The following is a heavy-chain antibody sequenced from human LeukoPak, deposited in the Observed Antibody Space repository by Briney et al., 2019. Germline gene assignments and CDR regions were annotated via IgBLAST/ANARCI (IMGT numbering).Heavy chain of an antibody. J-gene: IGHJ5*02. D-gene: IGHD2-15*01. V-gene: IGHV4-31*03. Sequence: SETLPLTCTVSGGSISSSNHYWGWIRQPPGKGLEWIGYIYYSGSTYYNPSLKSRVTISVDTSKNQFSLKLGSVTVADTAVYYCARGSKGGLGYCSGGTCSNWFDPWGQGTLVTVSS. CDR2: IYYSGST. CDR1: GGSISSSNHY. CDR3: ARGSKGGLGYCSGGTCSNWFDP.